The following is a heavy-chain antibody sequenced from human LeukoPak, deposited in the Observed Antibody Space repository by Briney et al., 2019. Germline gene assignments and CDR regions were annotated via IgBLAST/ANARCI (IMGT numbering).Heavy chain of an antibody. CDR1: GYTLTELS. Sequence: ASVKVSCKVSGYTLTELSMHWVRQAPGKGLEWMGGFDPEDGETIYAQKFQGRVTMTEDTSTDTAYMELSSLRSEDTAVYYCAPGGHRGEPSSYYDILTGYYNDGGDFDYWGQGTLVTVSS. J-gene: IGHJ4*02. CDR2: FDPEDGET. D-gene: IGHD3-9*01. CDR3: APGGHRGEPSSYYDILTGYYNDGGDFDY. V-gene: IGHV1-24*01.